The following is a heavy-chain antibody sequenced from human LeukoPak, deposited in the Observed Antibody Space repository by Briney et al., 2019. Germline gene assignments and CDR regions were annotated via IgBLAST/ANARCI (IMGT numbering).Heavy chain of an antibody. Sequence: PGGSLRLSCAASGFTFSSYGMHWVRQAPGKGLGWVAVIWYDGSNKYYADSVKGRFTTSRDNSKNTLYLQMNSLRAEDTAVYYCAKSGIVATIPLDYWGQGTLVTVSS. J-gene: IGHJ4*02. CDR3: AKSGIVATIPLDY. D-gene: IGHD5-12*01. CDR1: GFTFSSYG. CDR2: IWYDGSNK. V-gene: IGHV3-33*06.